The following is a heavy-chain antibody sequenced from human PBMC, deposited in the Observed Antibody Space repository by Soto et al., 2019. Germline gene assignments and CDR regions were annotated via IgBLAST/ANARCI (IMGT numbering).Heavy chain of an antibody. V-gene: IGHV3-15*07. J-gene: IGHJ6*02. CDR2: IKSKTDGGTT. CDR3: TTDLEWGSGSYHGYYYYGMDV. CDR1: GFTFSNAW. Sequence: GGSLRLSCAASGFTFSNAWMNWVRQAPGKGLEWVGRIKSKTDGGTTDYAAPVKGRFTISRDDSKNTLYLQMNSLKTEDTAVYYCTTDLEWGSGSYHGYYYYGMDVWGQGTTVTVSS. D-gene: IGHD3-10*01.